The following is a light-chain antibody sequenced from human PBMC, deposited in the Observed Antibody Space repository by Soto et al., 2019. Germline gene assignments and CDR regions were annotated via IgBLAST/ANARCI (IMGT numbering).Light chain of an antibody. CDR1: SSDVGGYNY. CDR3: SSYTSSSTLV. CDR2: EVS. V-gene: IGLV2-14*01. J-gene: IGLJ2*01. Sequence: QSALTQPASVSGSPGQSITISCTGTSSDVGGYNYVSWYQPHPGKAPKLMIYEVSNRPSGVSNRFSGSKSGNTASLTISGLQAEDEAEYYCSSYTSSSTLVFGGGTKLTVL.